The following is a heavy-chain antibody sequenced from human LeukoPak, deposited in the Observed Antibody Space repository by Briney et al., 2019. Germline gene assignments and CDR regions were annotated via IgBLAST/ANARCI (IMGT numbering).Heavy chain of an antibody. V-gene: IGHV1-2*06. J-gene: IGHJ4*02. CDR1: GYTFTGYY. CDR3: ARDEWELTTPPD. Sequence: ASVKVSCKASGYTFTGYYMHWVRQAPGQGLEWMGRINPNSGGTNYAQKLQGRVTMTTDTSTSTAYMELRSLRSDDTAVYYCARDEWELTTPPDWGQGTLVTVSS. CDR2: INPNSGGT. D-gene: IGHD1-26*01.